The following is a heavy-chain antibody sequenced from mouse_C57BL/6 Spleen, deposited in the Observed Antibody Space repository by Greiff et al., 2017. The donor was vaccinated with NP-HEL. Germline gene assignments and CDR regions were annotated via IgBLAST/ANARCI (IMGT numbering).Heavy chain of an antibody. CDR1: GFNIKDYY. J-gene: IGHJ2*01. V-gene: IGHV14-2*01. D-gene: IGHD6-2*01. Sequence: EVQLQQSGAELVKPGASVKLSCTASGFNIKDYYMNWVKQRTQQGLEWIGRIDPEDGAPKYSPKFQGKATITADTSSNTAYMQLRSRTSEETAVYYCARESYLGQGTTLTGSS. CDR2: IDPEDGAP. CDR3: ARESY.